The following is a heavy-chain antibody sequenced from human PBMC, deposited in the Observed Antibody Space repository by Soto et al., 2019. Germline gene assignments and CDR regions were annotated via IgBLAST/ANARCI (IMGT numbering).Heavy chain of an antibody. J-gene: IGHJ3*02. CDR1: GFTFSSYG. Sequence: GGSLRLSCAASGFTFSSYGMHWVRQAPGKGLEWVAVLWYDGINNYYAASVKGLFTISRDYFKNPLYLLLNSLRAEDTVVYYCARVPTTVVTEDAFDIWGQGTMVT. CDR3: ARVPTTVVTEDAFDI. D-gene: IGHD4-17*01. V-gene: IGHV3-33*01. CDR2: LWYDGINN.